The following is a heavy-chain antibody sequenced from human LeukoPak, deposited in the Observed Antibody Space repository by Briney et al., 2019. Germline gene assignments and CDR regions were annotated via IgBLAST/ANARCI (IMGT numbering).Heavy chain of an antibody. D-gene: IGHD3-10*01. CDR1: GGSISTYY. Sequence: SETLSLTCTVSGGSISTYYWTWIRQPPGKGLEWIGSLHYSGSTYYNPSLKSRLTISLDTSKNQVSLKLSSVTAADTSVYYCAALLYYFASDIFYHDYWGQGTRVTVSS. CDR2: LHYSGST. J-gene: IGHJ4*02. V-gene: IGHV4-59*05. CDR3: AALLYYFASDIFYHDY.